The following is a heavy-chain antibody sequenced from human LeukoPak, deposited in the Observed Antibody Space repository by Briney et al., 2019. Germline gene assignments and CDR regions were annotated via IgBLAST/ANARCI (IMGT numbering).Heavy chain of an antibody. J-gene: IGHJ4*02. D-gene: IGHD6-6*01. V-gene: IGHV3-23*01. Sequence: GGSLRLSCAASGFTFSSYGMSWVRQAPGKGLEWVSAISGSGGSTYYADSVKGRFTISRDNSKNTLYLQVNGLRVEDTAIYYCARGGAARPDFWGQGTLVTVSS. CDR2: ISGSGGST. CDR1: GFTFSSYG. CDR3: ARGGAARPDF.